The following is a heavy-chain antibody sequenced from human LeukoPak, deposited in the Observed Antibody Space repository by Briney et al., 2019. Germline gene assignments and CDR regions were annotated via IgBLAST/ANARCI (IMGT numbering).Heavy chain of an antibody. CDR2: MNSDGSST. D-gene: IGHD6-6*01. V-gene: IGHV3-74*01. J-gene: IGHJ4*02. CDR3: AREYSSSRYFDY. CDR1: GLTFSSYW. Sequence: GGSLRLSCAASGLTFSSYWMHRVRQAPGKGLVWVSRMNSDGSSTTYADSVKGRFTISRDNANNTLYLQMNSLRAEDTAVYYCAREYSSSRYFDYWGQGTLVTVSS.